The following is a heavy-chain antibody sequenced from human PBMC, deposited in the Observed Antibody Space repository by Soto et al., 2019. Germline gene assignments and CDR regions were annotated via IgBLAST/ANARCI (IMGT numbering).Heavy chain of an antibody. CDR3: ARDLYGSGDSDAFDI. CDR2: ISAYNGNT. CDR1: GYTCTSYG. Sequence: ASVKGSCKASGYTCTSYGISWVRQAPGQGLQRMGWISAYNGNTTYDQKLQGRVTMTTDTSTSTAYMELRSLRSDDTAVYYCARDLYGSGDSDAFDIWGQGTMVTVSS. D-gene: IGHD3-10*01. V-gene: IGHV1-18*04. J-gene: IGHJ3*02.